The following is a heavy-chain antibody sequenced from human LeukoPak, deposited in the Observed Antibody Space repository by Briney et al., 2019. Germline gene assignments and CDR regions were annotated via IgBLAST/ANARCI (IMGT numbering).Heavy chain of an antibody. CDR3: ARDLGRSTSCNDY. CDR2: ISSSGSTI. V-gene: IGHV3-48*03. J-gene: IGHJ4*02. Sequence: GGSLRLSCAASGFIFSSYEMNWVRQAPGKGLEWVSYISSSGSTIYYADSVKGRFTISRDNAKNSLYLQMNSLRAEDTAVYYCARDLGRSTSCNDYWGQGTLVTVSS. CDR1: GFIFSSYE. D-gene: IGHD2-2*01.